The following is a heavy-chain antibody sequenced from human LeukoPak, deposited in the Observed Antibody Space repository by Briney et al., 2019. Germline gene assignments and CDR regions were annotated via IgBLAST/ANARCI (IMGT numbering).Heavy chain of an antibody. J-gene: IGHJ5*02. CDR1: GGTFSSYT. CDR3: ARDLESVVVVPAAYTPFDP. CDR2: IIPILGIA. V-gene: IGHV1-69*04. D-gene: IGHD2-2*01. Sequence: SVKVSCKASGGTFSSYTISWVRQAPGQGLEWMGRIIPILGIANYAQKFQGRVTITADKSTSTAYMELSSLRSEDTAVYYCARDLESVVVVPAAYTPFDPWGQGTLVTVSS.